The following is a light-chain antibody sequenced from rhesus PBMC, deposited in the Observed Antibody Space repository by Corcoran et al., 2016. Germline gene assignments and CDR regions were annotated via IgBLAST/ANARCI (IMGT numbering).Light chain of an antibody. Sequence: DIQMTQSSSSLSASVGDRVTITCRASQGINNYLSWYQQKPGKAPKPLTDYASSLETGVPSRFSGSRFGTDYTLTISSLQPEDIATYYCQQYNNSPFTFGPGTKLDIK. J-gene: IGKJ3*01. CDR2: YAS. CDR3: QQYNNSPFT. CDR1: QGINNY. V-gene: IGKV1-66*01.